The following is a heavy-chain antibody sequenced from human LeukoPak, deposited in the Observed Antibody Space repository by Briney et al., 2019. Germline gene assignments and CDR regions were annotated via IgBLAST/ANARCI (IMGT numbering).Heavy chain of an antibody. CDR3: ARVRYYYDSSGYAVGY. J-gene: IGHJ4*02. V-gene: IGHV3-30*02. CDR1: GFTFSSYG. Sequence: AGGSLRLSCAASGFTFSSYGMHWVRQAPGKGLEWVAFIRYDGSNKYYADSVKGRFTISRDNSKNTLYLQMNSLRAEDTAVYYCARVRYYYDSSGYAVGYWGQGTLVTVSS. D-gene: IGHD3-22*01. CDR2: IRYDGSNK.